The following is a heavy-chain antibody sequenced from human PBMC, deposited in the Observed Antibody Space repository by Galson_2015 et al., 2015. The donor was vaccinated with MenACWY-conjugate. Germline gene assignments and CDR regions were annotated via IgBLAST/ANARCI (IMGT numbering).Heavy chain of an antibody. CDR1: GFTFSNYD. Sequence: SLRLSCAASGFTFSNYDMHWVREERGKGLEWVSGISTGGDTYYSGSVKGRFTISRENAKNSLYLQMDSLRPGDTAIYYCVRGFLSREKWNGLGLDVWGKGTTVIVSS. J-gene: IGHJ6*04. CDR2: ISTGGDT. V-gene: IGHV3-13*01. CDR3: VRGFLSREKWNGLGLDV. D-gene: IGHD1-1*01.